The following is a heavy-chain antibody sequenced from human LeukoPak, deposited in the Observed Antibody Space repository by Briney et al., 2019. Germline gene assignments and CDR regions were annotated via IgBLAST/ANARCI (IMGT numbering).Heavy chain of an antibody. CDR2: INPSSGSS. V-gene: IGHV1-46*01. CDR1: GYTFTTYY. J-gene: IGHJ4*02. Sequence: GASVKISCKASGYTFTTYYMHWVRQAPGQGLEWMGIINPSSGSSSYGHKFQGRVTLTRDTSTSTVYMELSSLSSEDTAVYYCAIEVEISTITPLNWGQGTLVTVPS. CDR3: AIEVEISTITPLN. D-gene: IGHD5-24*01.